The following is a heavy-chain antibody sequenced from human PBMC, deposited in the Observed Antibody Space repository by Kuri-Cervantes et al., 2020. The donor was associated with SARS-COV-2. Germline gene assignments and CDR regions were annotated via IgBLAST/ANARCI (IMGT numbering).Heavy chain of an antibody. CDR2: INHSGST. V-gene: IGHV4-34*01. CDR1: GGSFIGYY. D-gene: IGHD3-10*01. CDR3: ARVGDYYGSGSVDY. J-gene: IGHJ4*02. Sequence: SETLSLTCAVYGGSFIGYYWSWIRQPPGKGLVWIVEINHSGSTNYNPSLKSRVTISVDTSKNQFSLKLSSVTAADTAVYYCARVGDYYGSGSVDYWGQGTLVTVSS.